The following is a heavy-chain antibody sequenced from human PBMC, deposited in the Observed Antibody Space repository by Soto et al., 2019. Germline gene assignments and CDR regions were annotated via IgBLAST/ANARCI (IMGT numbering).Heavy chain of an antibody. CDR3: AKDNRRYDFWSGYYTDWFDP. CDR1: GFTFSSYG. J-gene: IGHJ5*02. V-gene: IGHV3-30*18. CDR2: ISYDGSNK. D-gene: IGHD3-3*01. Sequence: QVQLVESGGGVVQPGRSLRLSCAASGFTFSSYGMHWVRQAPGKGLEWVAVISYDGSNKYYADSVKGRFTISRDNSKNTLYLQMNSLRAEDTAVYYCAKDNRRYDFWSGYYTDWFDPWGQGTLVTVSS.